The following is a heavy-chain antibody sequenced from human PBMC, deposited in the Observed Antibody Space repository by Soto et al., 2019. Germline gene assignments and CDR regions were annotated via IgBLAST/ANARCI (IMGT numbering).Heavy chain of an antibody. CDR2: IYYSGST. V-gene: IGHV4-59*01. J-gene: IGHJ6*02. Sequence: SETLSLTCTVSGGSISSYYWSWIRQPPGKGLEWIGYIYYSGSTNYNPSLKRRVTISVDTSKNQFSLKLSSVTAADTAVYYCARGKSSGWGLLYYYGMDVWGQGTTVTVSS. D-gene: IGHD6-19*01. CDR1: GGSISSYY. CDR3: ARGKSSGWGLLYYYGMDV.